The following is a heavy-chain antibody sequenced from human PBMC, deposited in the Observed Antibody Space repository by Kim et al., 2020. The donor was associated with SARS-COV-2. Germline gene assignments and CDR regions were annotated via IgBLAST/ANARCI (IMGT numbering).Heavy chain of an antibody. V-gene: IGHV3-21*01. J-gene: IGHJ6*02. Sequence: GGSLRLSCAASGFTFSSYSMNWVRQAPGKGLEWVSSISSSSSYIYYADSVKGRFTISRDNAKNSLYLQMNSLRAEDTAVYYCASGEAEAAMAPGHYYYYGMDVWGQGTTVTVSS. CDR1: GFTFSSYS. CDR2: ISSSSSYI. D-gene: IGHD2-2*01. CDR3: ASGEAEAAMAPGHYYYYGMDV.